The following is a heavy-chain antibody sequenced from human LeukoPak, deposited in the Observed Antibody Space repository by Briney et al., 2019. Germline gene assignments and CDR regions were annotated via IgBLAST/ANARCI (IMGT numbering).Heavy chain of an antibody. CDR2: IYYRGST. V-gene: IGHV4-31*01. J-gene: IGHJ6*02. D-gene: IGHD4-4*01. Sequence: SETLSLTCTVSGRSIRSGDYSWHWLRQHPGKGLEWFGYIYYRGSTYYNPSLTIHVPMTRYTSKTQFSLKLISVTAADTAIYYCARDHTETSSLNFRNYYYYGMDIWGQGTTVIVSS. CDR1: GRSIRSGDYS. CDR3: ARDHTETSSLNFRNYYYYGMDI.